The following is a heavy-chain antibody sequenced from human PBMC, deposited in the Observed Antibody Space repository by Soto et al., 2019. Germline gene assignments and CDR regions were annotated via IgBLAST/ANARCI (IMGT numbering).Heavy chain of an antibody. Sequence: QVQLVQSGAEVKKPGASVKVSCKASGYTFTSYGISWVRQAPGQGLEWMGWISAYNGNTNYAQKLQGRVTMTTDTSTSTAYMELRSLRSDDTAVYYYARDMDPIAAAFDYYYYYGMDVWGQGTTVTVSS. CDR1: GYTFTSYG. CDR3: ARDMDPIAAAFDYYYYYGMDV. J-gene: IGHJ6*02. CDR2: ISAYNGNT. V-gene: IGHV1-18*01. D-gene: IGHD6-13*01.